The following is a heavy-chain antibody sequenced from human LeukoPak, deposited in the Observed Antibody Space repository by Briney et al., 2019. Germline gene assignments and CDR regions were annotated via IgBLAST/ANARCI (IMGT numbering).Heavy chain of an antibody. D-gene: IGHD3-10*01. V-gene: IGHV4-39*07. CDR3: ARDRLLWFGELDY. CDR2: IYYSGST. J-gene: IGHJ4*02. Sequence: SETLSLTCTVSGGSISSSSYYWGWIRQPPGKGLEWIGSIYYSGSTYYNPSLRSRVSVHMSKNQISLKLSSVTAADTAVYYCARDRLLWFGELDYWGQGTLVIVSS. CDR1: GGSISSSSYY.